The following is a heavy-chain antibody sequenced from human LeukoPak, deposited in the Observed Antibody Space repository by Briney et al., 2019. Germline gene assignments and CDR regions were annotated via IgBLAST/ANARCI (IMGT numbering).Heavy chain of an antibody. D-gene: IGHD2/OR15-2a*01. CDR2: INTSDGTT. CDR1: LYTSTNYY. Sequence: VASLKGSSKSSLYTSTNYYLHSVRQTPVQERECMGIINTSDGTTTYAQRFRGRLTLTRETRTVYQELSSLRSGDPAAYYCVRVMSLLVHDYWGQGTLVSVPS. CDR3: VRVMSLLVHDY. V-gene: IGHV1-46*01. J-gene: IGHJ4*02.